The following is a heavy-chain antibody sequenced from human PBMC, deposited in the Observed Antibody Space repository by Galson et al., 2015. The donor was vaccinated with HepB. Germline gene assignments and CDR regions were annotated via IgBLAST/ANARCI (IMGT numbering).Heavy chain of an antibody. CDR1: GFTFSSYA. CDR3: VKAPWGWGGDLHVGYFDY. Sequence: SLRLSCAASGFTFSSYAMHWVRQAPGKGLEYVSAISSNGGSTYYADSVKGRFTISRDNSKNTLYLQMSSLRAEDTAVYYCVKAPWGWGGDLHVGYFDYWGQGTLVTVSS. V-gene: IGHV3-64D*06. D-gene: IGHD4-17*01. J-gene: IGHJ4*02. CDR2: ISSNGGST.